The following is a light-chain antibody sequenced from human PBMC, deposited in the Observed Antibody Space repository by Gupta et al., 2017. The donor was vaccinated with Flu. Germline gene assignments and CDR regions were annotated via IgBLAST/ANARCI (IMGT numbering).Light chain of an antibody. CDR3: QTWDSSTCV. Sequence: SYELTQPPSVSVSPGQTASITCSGNRLGEKSVSWYQQKPGQSPVLVIYQDTKRPPGIPERFSGSNSATTATLTISGTQAMDEADFYCQTWDSSTCVVGTGTKVTVL. CDR2: QDT. J-gene: IGLJ1*01. CDR1: RLGEKS. V-gene: IGLV3-1*01.